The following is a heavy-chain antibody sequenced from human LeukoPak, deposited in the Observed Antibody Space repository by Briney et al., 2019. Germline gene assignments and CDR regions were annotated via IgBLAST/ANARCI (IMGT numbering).Heavy chain of an antibody. V-gene: IGHV3-7*01. CDR2: IKQDGSEK. J-gene: IGHJ4*02. Sequence: GGSLRLSCAASGFTFSNFWMSWVRQAPGKGLEWVANIKQDGSEKYYVDSVKGRFTISRDNAKNSLYLQMNSLRAEDTAVYYCARTADYGETNGYYFDYWGQGTLVTVSS. CDR1: GFTFSNFW. CDR3: ARTADYGETNGYYFDY. D-gene: IGHD4-17*01.